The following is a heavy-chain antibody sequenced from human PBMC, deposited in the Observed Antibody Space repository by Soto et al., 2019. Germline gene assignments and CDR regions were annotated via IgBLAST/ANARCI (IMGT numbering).Heavy chain of an antibody. CDR1: GGSIINNYW. J-gene: IGHJ4*02. CDR3: ARLVVVAPVANV. Sequence: SETLSLTCDVSGGSIINNYWWAWIRQSPGKGLVWIGSIYHSGTTYYSPSLKDRVSISVDTSKNSFSLNLTSVTAADTAVYFCARLVVVAPVANVWGQGALVTVSS. V-gene: IGHV4-38-2*01. D-gene: IGHD2-21*01. CDR2: IYHSGTT.